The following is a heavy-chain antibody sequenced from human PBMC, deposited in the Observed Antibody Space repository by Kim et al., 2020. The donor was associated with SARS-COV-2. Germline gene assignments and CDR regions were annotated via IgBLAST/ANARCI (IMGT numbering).Heavy chain of an antibody. CDR3: ARRDIVVVVAASPGFDY. V-gene: IGHV4-34*01. Sequence: LKSRVTISVDTSKNQFSMKLSSGTAADTAVYYCARRDIVVVVAASPGFDYWGQGTLVTVSS. J-gene: IGHJ4*02. D-gene: IGHD2-15*01.